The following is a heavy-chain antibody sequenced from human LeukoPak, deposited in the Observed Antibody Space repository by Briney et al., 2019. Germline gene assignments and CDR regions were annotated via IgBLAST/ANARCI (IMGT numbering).Heavy chain of an antibody. CDR3: ARLTSFHTPFSSNYFDY. Sequence: SETLSLTCTVSGGSISSGGYYWSWIRQHPGKGLEWIGSIYYSGSTYYNPSLKSRVTISVDTSKNQFSLKLSSVTAADTAVYYCARLTSFHTPFSSNYFDYWGQGTLVTVSS. D-gene: IGHD2/OR15-2a*01. CDR1: GGSISSGGYY. V-gene: IGHV4-39*01. CDR2: IYYSGST. J-gene: IGHJ4*02.